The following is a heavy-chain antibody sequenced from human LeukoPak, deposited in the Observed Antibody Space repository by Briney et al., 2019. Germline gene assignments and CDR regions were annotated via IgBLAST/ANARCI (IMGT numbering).Heavy chain of an antibody. CDR1: GFTFNTYW. V-gene: IGHV3-7*01. J-gene: IGHJ4*02. CDR3: ARDLGYSSGPNY. Sequence: PGGSLRLSCTASGFTFNTYWMSWVRQAPGRGLEWVANIKGDGTEKYYVDSVKGRFTISRDNAKNSLYLQMNSLRAEDTAVYYCARDLGYSSGPNYWGQGTRVTVSS. CDR2: IKGDGTEK. D-gene: IGHD6-19*01.